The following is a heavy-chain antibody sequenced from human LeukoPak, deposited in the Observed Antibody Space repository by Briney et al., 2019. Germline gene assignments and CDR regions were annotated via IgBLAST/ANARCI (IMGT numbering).Heavy chain of an antibody. CDR3: ARTYSSSFLPFAVAGTEYFQH. CDR2: INPNSGGT. J-gene: IGHJ1*01. CDR1: GYTFTGYY. D-gene: IGHD6-19*01. V-gene: IGHV1-2*02. Sequence: ASVKVSCKASGYTFTGYYMHWVRQAPGQGLEWMGWINPNSGGTNYAQEFQGRVTMTRDTSISTAYMELSRLRSDDTAVYYCARTYSSSFLPFAVAGTEYFQHWGQGTLVTVSS.